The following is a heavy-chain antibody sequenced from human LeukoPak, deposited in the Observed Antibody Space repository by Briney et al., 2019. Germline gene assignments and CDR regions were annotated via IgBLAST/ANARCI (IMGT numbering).Heavy chain of an antibody. CDR3: ARDRGYSTFDY. J-gene: IGHJ4*02. CDR1: AFTFSSYW. D-gene: IGHD4-23*01. CDR2: MKEDGGEI. V-gene: IGHV3-7*01. Sequence: GGSLRLTCEASAFTFSSYWMSWVRQAPGKGLEWVANMKEDGGEINYVDSVKGRFTISRDNAKNSLFLQMNSLRVEDTAVYYCARDRGYSTFDYWGQGTLVTVSS.